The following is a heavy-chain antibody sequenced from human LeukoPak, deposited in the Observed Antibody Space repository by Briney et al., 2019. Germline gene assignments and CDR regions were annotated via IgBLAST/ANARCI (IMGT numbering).Heavy chain of an antibody. Sequence: SETLSLTCAVYGGSSSGYYWSWIRQPPGKGLEWIGEINHSGSTNYNPSLKSRVTISVDTSKNQFSLKLSSVTAADTAVYYCARGRVAAAGTRYYYYYYGMDVWGQGTTVTVSS. CDR1: GGSSSGYY. J-gene: IGHJ6*02. CDR2: INHSGST. V-gene: IGHV4-34*01. D-gene: IGHD6-13*01. CDR3: ARGRVAAAGTRYYYYYYGMDV.